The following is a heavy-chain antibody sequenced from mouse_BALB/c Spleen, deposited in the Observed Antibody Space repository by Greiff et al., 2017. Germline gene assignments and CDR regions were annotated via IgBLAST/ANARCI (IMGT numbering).Heavy chain of an antibody. D-gene: IGHD3-3*01. V-gene: IGHV1-7*01. CDR3: ARGGQEYYFDY. Sequence: QVQLQQSGAELAKPGASVKMSCKASGYTFTSYWMHWVKQRPGQGLEWIGYINPSTGYTEYNQKFKDKATLTADKSSSTAYMQLSSLTSEDSAVYYCARGGQEYYFDYWGQGTTLTVSS. CDR2: INPSTGYT. CDR1: GYTFTSYW. J-gene: IGHJ2*01.